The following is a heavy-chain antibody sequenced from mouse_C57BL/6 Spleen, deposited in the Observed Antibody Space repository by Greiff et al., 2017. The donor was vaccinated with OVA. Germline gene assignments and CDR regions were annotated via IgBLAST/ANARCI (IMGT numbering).Heavy chain of an antibody. V-gene: IGHV1-15*01. J-gene: IGHJ2*01. D-gene: IGHD2-4*01. Sequence: VQLQQSGAELVRPGASVTLSCKASGYTFTDYEMHWVKQTPVHGLEWIGAIDPETGGTAYNQKFKGKAILTADKSSSTAYMELRSLTSEDSAVYYCTRCIYYDYDDYWGQGTTLTVSS. CDR3: TRCIYYDYDDY. CDR1: GYTFTDYE. CDR2: IDPETGGT.